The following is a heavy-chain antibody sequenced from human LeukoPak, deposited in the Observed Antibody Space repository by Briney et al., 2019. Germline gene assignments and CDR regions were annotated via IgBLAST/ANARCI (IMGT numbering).Heavy chain of an antibody. D-gene: IGHD1-26*01. V-gene: IGHV3-21*01. CDR2: ISGSSYHI. CDR3: ASXTXXGARGADN. CDR1: GFTFSTCS. J-gene: IGHJ4*02. Sequence: GGSLRLSCAASGFTFSTCSMKWVRQAPGKALEWVSSISGSSYHIYYADSVKGRFTISRDNANNLLYLQMNSLRAEDPAVYYCASXTXXGARGADNWGQGTLVTVSS.